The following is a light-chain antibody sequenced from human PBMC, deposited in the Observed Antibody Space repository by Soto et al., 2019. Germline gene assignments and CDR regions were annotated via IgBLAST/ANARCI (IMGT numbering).Light chain of an antibody. CDR3: QHYHSLPLS. Sequence: DIQMTQSPSSLSASVGDRVTITCQASQDIKKYLNWYQQKPGKAPKLLIYDASNLKTGVPSRFSGSGSGTDFTFAISGLQPEDIATYFCQHYHSLPLSFGGGTKVEIK. V-gene: IGKV1-33*01. J-gene: IGKJ4*01. CDR2: DAS. CDR1: QDIKKY.